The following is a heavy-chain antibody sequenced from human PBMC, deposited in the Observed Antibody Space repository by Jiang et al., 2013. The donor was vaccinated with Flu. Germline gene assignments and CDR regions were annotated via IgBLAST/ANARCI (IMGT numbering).Heavy chain of an antibody. CDR3: ARGLSGTTPY. CDR1: GGSFSGYY. CDR2: INHSGST. V-gene: IGHV4-34*01. J-gene: IGHJ4*02. D-gene: IGHD1-7*01. Sequence: VLLKPSETLSLTCAVYGGSFSGYYWSWIRQPPGKGLEWIGEINHSGSTNYNPSLKSRVTISVDTSKNQFSLKLSSVTAADTAVYYCARGLSGTTPYWGQGTLVTVSS.